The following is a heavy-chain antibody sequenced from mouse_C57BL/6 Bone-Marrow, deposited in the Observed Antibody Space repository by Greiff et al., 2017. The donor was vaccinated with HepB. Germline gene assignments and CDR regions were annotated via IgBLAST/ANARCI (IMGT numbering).Heavy chain of an antibody. V-gene: IGHV5-6*01. J-gene: IGHJ2*01. CDR2: ISSGGSYT. CDR3: ARDYYGSHFDY. Sequence: EVKLVESGGDLVKPGGSLKLSCAASGFTFSSYGMSWVRQTPDKRLEWVATISSGGSYTYYPDSVKGRFTISRDNAKNTLYLQMSSLKSEDTAMYYCARDYYGSHFDYWGQGTTLTVSS. CDR1: GFTFSSYG. D-gene: IGHD1-1*01.